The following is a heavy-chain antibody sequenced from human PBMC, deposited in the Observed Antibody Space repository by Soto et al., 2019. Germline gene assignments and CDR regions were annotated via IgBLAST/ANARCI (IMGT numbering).Heavy chain of an antibody. CDR3: ARIETLTYRNTRGTDLDF. CDR1: GGTFGSHT. D-gene: IGHD3-16*01. CDR2: IIPVFNAA. Sequence: QVQLVQSGAEVKKPGSSVRVSCKVSGGTFGSHTFTWVRQAPGQGLEWMGEIIPVFNAANYAQRFQDRVTITEDRSATTVYLELSRLTSADTATDYSARIETLTYRNTRGTDLDFWGQGTLVIVSS. J-gene: IGHJ4*02. V-gene: IGHV1-69*06.